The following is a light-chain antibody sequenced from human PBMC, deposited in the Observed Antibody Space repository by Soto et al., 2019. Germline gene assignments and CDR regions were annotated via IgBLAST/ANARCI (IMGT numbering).Light chain of an antibody. V-gene: IGKV1-5*03. Sequence: DIQMNQSPSTLSATVGDRVTITCRASQSISSWLAWYQXKPGKAXXLXIYKASSLESGVPSRFSGSGSATEFSLTTSSLQPDDFANYYGQQYNSNSPWTFGQGTKVDIK. CDR1: QSISSW. CDR2: KAS. CDR3: QQYNSNSPWT. J-gene: IGKJ1*01.